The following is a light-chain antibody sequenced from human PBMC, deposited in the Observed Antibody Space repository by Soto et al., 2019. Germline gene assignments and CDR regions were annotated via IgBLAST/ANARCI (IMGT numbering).Light chain of an antibody. Sequence: EIVMTQSPATLSVSPGERASLYCRASQSVSSNLAWYQQKPGQAPRLLIYGASTRAAGVPARFSGSGSGTDFTLTIGSLQSEDFAVYYCQQYNNWPGFGGGTKVEIK. CDR1: QSVSSN. J-gene: IGKJ4*01. CDR2: GAS. V-gene: IGKV3-15*01. CDR3: QQYNNWPG.